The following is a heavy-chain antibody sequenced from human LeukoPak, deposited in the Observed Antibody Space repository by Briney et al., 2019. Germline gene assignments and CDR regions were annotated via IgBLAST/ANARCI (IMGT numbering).Heavy chain of an antibody. V-gene: IGHV3-11*04. CDR3: TREAAAGIDY. J-gene: IGHJ4*02. CDR1: GFTLSDYY. Sequence: GGSLRLSCAAFGFTLSDYYMSWIRQASGKGLEWVSYISSSGSTIYYADSVKGRFTISRDNAKNSLYLQMNSLRAEDTAVYFCTREAAAGIDYWGQGTLVTVSS. D-gene: IGHD6-13*01. CDR2: ISSSGSTI.